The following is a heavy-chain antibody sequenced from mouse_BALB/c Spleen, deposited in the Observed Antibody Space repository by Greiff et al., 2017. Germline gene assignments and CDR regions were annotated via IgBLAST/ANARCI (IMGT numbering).Heavy chain of an antibody. CDR1: GFTFSSYT. CDR2: ISNGGGST. D-gene: IGHD1-2*01. Sequence: DVKLVESGGGLVQPGGSLKLSCAASGFTFSSYTMSWVRQTPEKRLEWVAYISNGGGSTYYPDTVKGRFTISRDNAKNTLYLQMSSLKSEDTAMYYCARHATATRAFAYWGQGTLVTVSA. J-gene: IGHJ3*01. CDR3: ARHATATRAFAY. V-gene: IGHV5-12-2*01.